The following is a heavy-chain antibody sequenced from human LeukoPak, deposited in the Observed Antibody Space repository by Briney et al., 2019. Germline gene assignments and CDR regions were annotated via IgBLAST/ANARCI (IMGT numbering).Heavy chain of an antibody. CDR1: GCTFTGYY. D-gene: IGHD3-16*01. V-gene: IGHV1-2*02. J-gene: IGHJ6*03. CDR3: AKGEVWNYYYMDV. Sequence: ASVKVSCKASGCTFTGYYMHWVRQAPGQGLEWMGWINPNSGGTNYAQKFQGRVTMTRDTSISTAYMELSRLRSDDTAVYYCAKGEVWNYYYMDVWGKGTTVTVSS. CDR2: INPNSGGT.